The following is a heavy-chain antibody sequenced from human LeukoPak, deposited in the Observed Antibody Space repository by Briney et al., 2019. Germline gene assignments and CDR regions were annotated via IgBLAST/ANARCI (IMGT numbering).Heavy chain of an antibody. Sequence: PSETLSLTCTVSGGSISSYYWSWIRQPPGKGLEWIGYIYYSGSTNYNPSLKSRVTISVDTSKNQFSLNLSSVTAADTAVYYCARGSYDVLTGYSTLGEYWGQGTLVTVSS. CDR3: ARGSYDVLTGYSTLGEY. CDR1: GGSISSYY. D-gene: IGHD3-9*01. V-gene: IGHV4-59*08. J-gene: IGHJ4*02. CDR2: IYYSGST.